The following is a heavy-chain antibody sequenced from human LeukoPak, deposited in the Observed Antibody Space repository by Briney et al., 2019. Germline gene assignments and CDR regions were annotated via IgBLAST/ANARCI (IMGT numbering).Heavy chain of an antibody. CDR2: VNADGGNT. D-gene: IGHD1-26*01. CDR3: TKRVKYGGTWDHFAD. J-gene: IGHJ4*02. Sequence: GGSLRLSCAASGFTFDNYRMSWVRQAPGKWLEWVSTVNADGGNTYYADSVKGRFTISRDNSKSTLILQMNSLRVEDTALYYCTKRVKYGGTWDHFADWGQGTLVTVSS. CDR1: GFTFDNYR. V-gene: IGHV3-23*01.